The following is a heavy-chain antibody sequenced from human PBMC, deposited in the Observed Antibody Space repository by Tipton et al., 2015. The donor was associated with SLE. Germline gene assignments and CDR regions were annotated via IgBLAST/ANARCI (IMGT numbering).Heavy chain of an antibody. CDR2: VNHLGTI. V-gene: IGHV4-34*01. CDR3: ARMEGMITYGGIAGL. CDR1: GGSFSGYY. D-gene: IGHD3-16*01. J-gene: IGHJ4*02. Sequence: TLSLTCDVNGGSFSGYYWSWIRQSPGKGLEWIGEVNHLGTIYYNASLKSRVTIPIGTSKSHFSLKLTSVTAADTAVYYCARMEGMITYGGIAGLWGQGTVVTVSS.